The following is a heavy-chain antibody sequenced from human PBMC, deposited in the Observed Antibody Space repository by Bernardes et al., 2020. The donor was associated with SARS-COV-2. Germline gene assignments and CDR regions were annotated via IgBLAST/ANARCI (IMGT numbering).Heavy chain of an antibody. CDR1: GGSISSYY. CDR3: AMEGGGSYFDGYYFDY. Sequence: SETLSLTCTVSGGSISSYYWSWIRQPAGKGLEWIGRIYTSGSTNYNPSLKSRVTMSVDTSKNQFSLKLSSVTAADTAVYYCAMEGGGSYFDGYYFDYWGQGTLVTVSS. J-gene: IGHJ4*02. V-gene: IGHV4-4*07. D-gene: IGHD1-26*01. CDR2: IYTSGST.